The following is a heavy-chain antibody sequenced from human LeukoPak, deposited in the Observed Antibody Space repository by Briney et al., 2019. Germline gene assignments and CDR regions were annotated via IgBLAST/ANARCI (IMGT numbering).Heavy chain of an antibody. J-gene: IGHJ6*02. V-gene: IGHV3-66*01. CDR1: GFLVSKNY. CDR2: ISSAGAK. Sequence: GGSLRLSCXXSGFLVSKNYMSWARQAPGKGVEWVSIISSAGAKKYLDSVKGRFTIYREKSKKTRYLKMKSMRAEDTGVYFCGARGLSGYYYAMDVWGQGTTLTVPS. D-gene: IGHD3/OR15-3a*01. CDR3: GARGLSGYYYAMDV.